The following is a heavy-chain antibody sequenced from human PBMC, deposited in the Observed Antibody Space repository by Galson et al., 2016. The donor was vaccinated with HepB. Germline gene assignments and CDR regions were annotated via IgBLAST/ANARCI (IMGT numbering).Heavy chain of an antibody. CDR2: IWYDGSNK. J-gene: IGHJ4*02. D-gene: IGHD3-22*01. CDR1: GFTFRSYA. CDR3: ARGYSSYDSSALDY. Sequence: SLRLSCAASGFTFRSYAMNWVRQAPGKGLEWVAVIWYDGSNKFYADSVKGRFTISRDNSKNTLYLQMNSLRAEDTAVYYCARGYSSYDSSALDYWGQGTLVTVSS. V-gene: IGHV3-33*01.